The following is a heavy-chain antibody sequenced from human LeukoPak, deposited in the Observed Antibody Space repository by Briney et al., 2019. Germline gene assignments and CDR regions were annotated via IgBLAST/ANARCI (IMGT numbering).Heavy chain of an antibody. CDR2: TYPGDSDT. J-gene: IGHJ4*02. Sequence: GESLKISCKGSGYNFTTYWIGWVRQLPGKGLEWMAMTYPGDSDTRYSPSFQGQVTISADKSIRTAYLQWSSLRASDTAMYYCARLGPPNCGGDCYSDYWGQGPLSTVSS. D-gene: IGHD2-21*02. CDR1: GYNFTTYW. CDR3: ARLGPPNCGGDCYSDY. V-gene: IGHV5-51*01.